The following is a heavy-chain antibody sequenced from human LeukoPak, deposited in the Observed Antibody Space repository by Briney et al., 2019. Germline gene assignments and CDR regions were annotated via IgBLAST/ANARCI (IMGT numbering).Heavy chain of an antibody. CDR3: ASTLYGGNSGY. CDR1: GGSVTDYY. V-gene: IGHV4-59*02. J-gene: IGHJ4*02. D-gene: IGHD4-23*01. CDR2: IYYTGT. Sequence: SETLSLTCTVSGGSVTDYYWSWIRQSPGKGLEWIGYIYYTGTSYNPSLKSRVTISADTSKNQFSLKLSSVTAADTAVYYCASTLYGGNSGYWGQGTLVTVSS.